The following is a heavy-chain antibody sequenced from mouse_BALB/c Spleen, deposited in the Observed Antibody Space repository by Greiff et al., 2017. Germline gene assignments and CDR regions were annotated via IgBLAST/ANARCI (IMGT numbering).Heavy chain of an antibody. CDR2: ISYSGST. V-gene: IGHV3-2*02. Sequence: DVQLQESGPGLVKPSQSLSLTCTVTGYSITSDYAWHWIRQFPGNKLEWMGYISYSGSTSYNPSLKSRISITRDTSKNQFFLQLNSVTTEDTATYYCASTTVVRGYAMDYWGQGTSVTVSS. J-gene: IGHJ4*01. CDR1: GYSITSDYA. CDR3: ASTTVVRGYAMDY. D-gene: IGHD1-1*01.